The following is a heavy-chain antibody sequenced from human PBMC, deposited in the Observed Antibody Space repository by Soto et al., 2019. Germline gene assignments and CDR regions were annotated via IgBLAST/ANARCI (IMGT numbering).Heavy chain of an antibody. V-gene: IGHV3-74*01. CDR3: ARATRAFYYYYGLDV. D-gene: IGHD3-3*02. Sequence: EVQLVESGGGLVQPGGSLRLSCAASGFTFSSYWMHWVRQAPGKGLVWVSRINSDASDTTYADSVKGRFTISRDNAKNTLYLQMNSLRADDTAVYYCARATRAFYYYYGLDVRGQGTTVTVSS. CDR2: INSDASDT. CDR1: GFTFSSYW. J-gene: IGHJ6*01.